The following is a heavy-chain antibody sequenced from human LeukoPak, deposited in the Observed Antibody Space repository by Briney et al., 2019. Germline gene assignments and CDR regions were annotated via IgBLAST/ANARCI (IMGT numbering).Heavy chain of an antibody. Sequence: GGSLRLSCAASGFTFSSYAMSWVRQAPGKGLEWVSAISGSGSTIYYADSVKGRFTISRDNAKNSLYLQMNTLRVEDTALYYCACCYYGSGSYLPWGQGTLVIVSS. J-gene: IGHJ5*02. CDR2: ISGSGSTI. V-gene: IGHV3-23*01. CDR1: GFTFSSYA. D-gene: IGHD3-10*01. CDR3: ACCYYGSGSYLP.